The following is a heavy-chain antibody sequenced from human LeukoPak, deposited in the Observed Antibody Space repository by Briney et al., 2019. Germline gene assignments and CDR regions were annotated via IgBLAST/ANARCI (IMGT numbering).Heavy chain of an antibody. V-gene: IGHV4-59*09. J-gene: IGHJ4*02. D-gene: IGHD6-6*01. Sequence: YNGGDTNYNPSLKSRVTISVDTSKNQFSLKLSSVTAADTAVYYCARGSYYFDYWGQGTLVTVSS. CDR3: ARGSYYFDY. CDR2: YNGGDT.